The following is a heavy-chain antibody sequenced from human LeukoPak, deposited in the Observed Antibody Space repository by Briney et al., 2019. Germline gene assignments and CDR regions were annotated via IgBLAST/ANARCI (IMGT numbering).Heavy chain of an antibody. Sequence: GASLRLSCAASGITFSTRDMIWVRQPPGKGLEWVSGLNADGDSPFYADSVKGRFTISRDNSKNTLYLQMNSLRAEDTAVYYCAKDRGSGFDYWGQGTLVTVSS. V-gene: IGHV3-23*01. CDR3: AKDRGSGFDY. CDR2: LNADGDSP. CDR1: GITFSTRD. J-gene: IGHJ4*02. D-gene: IGHD6-19*01.